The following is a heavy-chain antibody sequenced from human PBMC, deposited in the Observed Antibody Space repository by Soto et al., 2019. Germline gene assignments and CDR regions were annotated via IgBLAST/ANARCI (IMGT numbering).Heavy chain of an antibody. Sequence: EVQLVESGGGLVQPGGSLRLSCAASGFTFSSYNMNWVRQAPGKGLEWVSYISTSSNIIYYGDSVKGRFTISRDNAKNSLYLQMNSLRAEDTAVYYCARVMRYYYGSGSYPVDNWGQGTLVTVSS. V-gene: IGHV3-48*01. D-gene: IGHD3-10*01. J-gene: IGHJ4*02. CDR3: ARVMRYYYGSGSYPVDN. CDR2: ISTSSNII. CDR1: GFTFSSYN.